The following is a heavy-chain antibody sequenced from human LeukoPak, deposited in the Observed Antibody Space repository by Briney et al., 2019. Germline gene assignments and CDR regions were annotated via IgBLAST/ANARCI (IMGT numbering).Heavy chain of an antibody. Sequence: PGGSLRLSCAASGFTFSSCGMSWVRQAPGMGLEWVSAISGSGGSTYYADSVRGRFTISRDNSKNTVYLQMNGLRAEDTAVYFCAKEALPGIAVAGRVYWGQGTLVTVSS. D-gene: IGHD6-19*01. J-gene: IGHJ4*02. CDR3: AKEALPGIAVAGRVY. CDR1: GFTFSSCG. V-gene: IGHV3-23*01. CDR2: ISGSGGST.